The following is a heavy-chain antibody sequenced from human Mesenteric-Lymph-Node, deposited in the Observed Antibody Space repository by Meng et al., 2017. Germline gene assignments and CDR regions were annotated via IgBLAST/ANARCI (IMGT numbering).Heavy chain of an antibody. CDR2: IFHTGDA. V-gene: IGHV4-4*02. D-gene: IGHD4-17*01. CDR3: TTLYGDSIS. CDR1: GVSIITNDW. J-gene: IGHJ4*02. Sequence: QVQLPESGPGLVKASETLSLTCAVSGVSIITNDWWGWVRQTPGKGLEWIGEIFHTGDANYNPSLASRVSISVDKPKKQFSLTLNSVTAADTAVYYCTTLYGDSISWGQGTLVTVSS.